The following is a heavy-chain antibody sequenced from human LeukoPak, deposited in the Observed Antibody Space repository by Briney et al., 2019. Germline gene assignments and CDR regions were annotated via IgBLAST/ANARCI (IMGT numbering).Heavy chain of an antibody. Sequence: PGGSLRLSCAASGFTFSSYEMNWVRQAPGKGLEWVSYISSSGSTIYYADSVKGRFTISRDNAKNSLYLQMNSLRAEDTAVYYCAGGGGSYGSIDAFDIWGQGTMVTVSS. CDR3: AGGGGSYGSIDAFDI. J-gene: IGHJ3*02. CDR1: GFTFSSYE. CDR2: ISSSGSTI. V-gene: IGHV3-48*03. D-gene: IGHD1-26*01.